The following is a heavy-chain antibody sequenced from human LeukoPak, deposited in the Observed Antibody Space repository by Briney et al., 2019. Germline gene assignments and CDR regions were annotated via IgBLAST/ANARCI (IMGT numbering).Heavy chain of an antibody. CDR1: GFTVSSNY. CDR2: IYSGGST. D-gene: IGHD2-2*01. CDR3: ASRGCSSTSCYFGAFDI. J-gene: IGHJ3*02. V-gene: IGHV3-53*01. Sequence: GGSPRLSCAASGFTVSSNYMSWVRQAPGKGLEWVSVIYSGGSTYYADPVKGRFTISRDNSKNTLYLQMNSLRAEDTAVYYCASRGCSSTSCYFGAFDIWGQGTMVTVSS.